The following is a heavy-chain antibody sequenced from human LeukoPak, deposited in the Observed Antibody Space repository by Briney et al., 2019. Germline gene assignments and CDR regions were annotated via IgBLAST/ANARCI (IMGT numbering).Heavy chain of an antibody. J-gene: IGHJ4*02. CDR2: TYTSGSI. CDR1: GGSISSYY. Sequence: SETLSLTCTVSGGSISSYYWSWIRQPPGKGLEWIGRTYTSGSINYNPSLKSRVTMSVDTSKNQFSLKLSSVTAADTAVYYCVRGGYYYSPSDWGQGTLVTVSS. V-gene: IGHV4-4*07. D-gene: IGHD3-10*01. CDR3: VRGGYYYSPSD.